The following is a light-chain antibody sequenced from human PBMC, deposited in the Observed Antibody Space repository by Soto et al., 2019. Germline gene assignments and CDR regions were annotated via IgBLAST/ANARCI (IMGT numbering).Light chain of an antibody. CDR3: QQYHSDPIT. J-gene: IGKJ5*01. V-gene: IGKV1-8*01. CDR2: EAS. Sequence: AIRIPQSPSSFSASTGARVTITCRASQGISSYLAWYQQKPGKAPKLLIFEASTLESGVPDRFSGSGSGTDFTLTISNVEAEDVAIYYCQQYHSDPITCGQGTRRRL. CDR1: QGISSY.